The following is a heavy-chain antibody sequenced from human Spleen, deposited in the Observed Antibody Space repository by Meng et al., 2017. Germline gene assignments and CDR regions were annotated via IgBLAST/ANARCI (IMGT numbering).Heavy chain of an antibody. CDR1: GFTGFTFSNYA. J-gene: IGHJ6*02. Sequence: GESLKISCAASGFTGFTFSNYAMSWVRQAPGKGLEWVSVISDSGDSTYYADSMKGRFTISRDNSKSTLYLQMNSLRAEDTAVYYCAKDGLNLPPGIAAAGTVKPYYYGMDVWGQGTTVTVSS. CDR2: ISDSGDST. CDR3: AKDGLNLPPGIAAAGTVKPYYYGMDV. V-gene: IGHV3-23*01. D-gene: IGHD6-13*01.